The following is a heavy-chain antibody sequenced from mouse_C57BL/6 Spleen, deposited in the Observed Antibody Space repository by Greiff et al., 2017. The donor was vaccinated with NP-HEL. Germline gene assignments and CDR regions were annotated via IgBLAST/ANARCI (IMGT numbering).Heavy chain of an antibody. V-gene: IGHV1-82*01. CDR3: ANYWGYFDV. J-gene: IGHJ1*03. CDR2: IYPGDGDT. Sequence: VQLQQSGPELVKPGASVKISCKASGYAFSSSWMNWVKQRPGKGLEWIGRIYPGDGDTNYNGKFKGKATLTADKSSSTAYMQLSSLTSEDSAVYFCANYWGYFDVWGTGTTVTVSS. CDR1: GYAFSSSW. D-gene: IGHD1-1*01.